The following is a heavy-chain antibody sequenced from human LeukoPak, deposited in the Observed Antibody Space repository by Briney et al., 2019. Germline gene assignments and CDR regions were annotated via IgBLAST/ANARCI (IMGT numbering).Heavy chain of an antibody. Sequence: SVKVSCKASGGTFSSYAISWVRQAPGQGLECMGGIIPIFGSANYAQKFQGRVTITADESTSTAYMELSSLRSEDTAVCYCARTRVGATDYYFDYWGQGTLVTVSS. CDR2: IIPIFGSA. D-gene: IGHD1-26*01. CDR1: GGTFSSYA. J-gene: IGHJ4*02. CDR3: ARTRVGATDYYFDY. V-gene: IGHV1-69*13.